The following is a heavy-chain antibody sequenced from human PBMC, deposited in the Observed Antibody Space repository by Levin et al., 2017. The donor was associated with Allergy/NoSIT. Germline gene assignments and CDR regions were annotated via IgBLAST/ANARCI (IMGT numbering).Heavy chain of an antibody. CDR3: ARSVTGAAGY. D-gene: IGHD1-20*01. J-gene: IGHJ4*02. Sequence: PGGSLRLSCATFGFTFSDYYMSWIRQAPGKGLEWVSYISSNGATTYYAGSVKGRFTISRDNAKNSLYLQMNSLRAEDTAVYYCARSVTGAAGYWGQGTLVTVSS. V-gene: IGHV3-11*01. CDR1: GFTFSDYY. CDR2: ISSNGATT.